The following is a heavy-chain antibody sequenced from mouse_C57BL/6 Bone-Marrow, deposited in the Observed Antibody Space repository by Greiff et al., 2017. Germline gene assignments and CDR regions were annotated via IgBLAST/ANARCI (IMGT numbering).Heavy chain of an antibody. CDR1: GYTFTSYW. J-gene: IGHJ4*01. D-gene: IGHD1-1*01. Sequence: VQLQQPGAELVRPGTSVKLSCKASGYTFTSYWMHWVKQRPGQGLEWIGVIDPSDSYTNYNQKFKGKATLTVDTSSSTAYMQLSSLTSEDSAVYYCARERGDYYGSSFPYAMDYWGQGTSVTVSS. CDR2: IDPSDSYT. V-gene: IGHV1-59*01. CDR3: ARERGDYYGSSFPYAMDY.